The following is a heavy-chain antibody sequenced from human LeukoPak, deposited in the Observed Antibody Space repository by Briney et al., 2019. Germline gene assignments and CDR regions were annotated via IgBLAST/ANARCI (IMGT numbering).Heavy chain of an antibody. V-gene: IGHV3-49*03. J-gene: IGHJ5*02. Sequence: GGSLRLSCTASGFTFGDYAMSWFRQAPGKGLEGVGFIRSKAYGGTTEYAAPVKGRFTISRDDSKSIAYLQMNSLKTEDTAVYYCTRGSMATIVGWFDPWGQGTLVTVSS. CDR3: TRGSMATIVGWFDP. CDR1: GFTFGDYA. CDR2: IRSKAYGGTT. D-gene: IGHD5-24*01.